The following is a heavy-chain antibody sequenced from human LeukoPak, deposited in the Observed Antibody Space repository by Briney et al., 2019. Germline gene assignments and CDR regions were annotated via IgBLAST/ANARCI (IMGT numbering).Heavy chain of an antibody. Sequence: SETLSLTCTVSDDSISSSSYYWGWIRQPPGKGLEWIGTIYYNGNTYYYNPSLKSRVSISVDKSKNQFSLKLTSVTAADTAVYYCARTSLWFGELLVDYWGQGTLVTASS. V-gene: IGHV4-39*01. CDR1: DDSISSSSYY. J-gene: IGHJ4*02. CDR2: IYYNGNTY. D-gene: IGHD3-10*01. CDR3: ARTSLWFGELLVDY.